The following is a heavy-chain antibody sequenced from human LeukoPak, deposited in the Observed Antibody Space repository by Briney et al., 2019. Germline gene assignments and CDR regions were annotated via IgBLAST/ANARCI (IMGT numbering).Heavy chain of an antibody. J-gene: IGHJ4*02. CDR2: ISGSGGST. V-gene: IGHV3-23*01. CDR1: GFTFSSYG. D-gene: IGHD3-10*01. CDR3: AKANTNYYGSGSYYIEYYFDY. Sequence: GGSLRLSCAASGFTFSSYGMSWVRQAPGKGLEWVSAISGSGGSTYYADSVKGRFTISRDNSKNTLYLQMNSLRAEDTAVYYCAKANTNYYGSGSYYIEYYFDYWGQGTLVTVSS.